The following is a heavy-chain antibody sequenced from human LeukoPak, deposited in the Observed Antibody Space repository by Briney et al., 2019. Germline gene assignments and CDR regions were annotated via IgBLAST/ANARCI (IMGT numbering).Heavy chain of an antibody. CDR2: ISGSGGST. CDR3: AKDPYCSSTSCYSPFDY. Sequence: GGSLRLSCAASGFTFSSYAMSWVRQAPGKGLEWVSAISGSGGSTYYADSVKGRFTISRDNSKNTLYLQMNSLRAEDTAVYYCAKDPYCSSTSCYSPFDYWGQGTLVTVS. J-gene: IGHJ4*02. D-gene: IGHD2-2*01. CDR1: GFTFSSYA. V-gene: IGHV3-23*01.